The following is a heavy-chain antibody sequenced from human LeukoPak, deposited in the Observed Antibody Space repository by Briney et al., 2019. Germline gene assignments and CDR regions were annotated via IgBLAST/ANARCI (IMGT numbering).Heavy chain of an antibody. CDR1: GFTFSTFW. J-gene: IGHJ5*02. D-gene: IGHD3-10*01. Sequence: GGSLRLSCAASGFTFSTFWMHWVRQVPGKGLVWVSRINGDGTITNYADSVKGRFTISRDNAKNTLYLQMNTLRIEDTAVYYCARVRGESPRWFDPWGQGTLVTVPS. V-gene: IGHV3-74*01. CDR3: ARVRGESPRWFDP. CDR2: INGDGTIT.